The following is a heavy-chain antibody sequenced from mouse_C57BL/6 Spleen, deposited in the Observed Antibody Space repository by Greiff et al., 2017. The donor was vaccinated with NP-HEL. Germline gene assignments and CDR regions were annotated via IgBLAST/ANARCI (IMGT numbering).Heavy chain of an antibody. CDR2: ISSGSSTI. J-gene: IGHJ2*01. CDR3: ARGYDRYFDY. V-gene: IGHV5-17*01. Sequence: EVHLVESGGGLVKPGGSLKLSCAASGFTFSDYGMHWVRQAPEQGLEWVAYISSGSSTIYYADTVKGRFTISRDNAKNTLFLQMTSLRSEDTAMYYCARGYDRYFDYWGQGTTLTVSS. D-gene: IGHD2-14*01. CDR1: GFTFSDYG.